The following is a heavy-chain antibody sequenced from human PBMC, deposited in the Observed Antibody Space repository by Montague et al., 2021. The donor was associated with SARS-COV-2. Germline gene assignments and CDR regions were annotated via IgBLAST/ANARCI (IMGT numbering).Heavy chain of an antibody. J-gene: IGHJ3*02. Sequence: SETLSLTCTVSGGSISSSSYYWGWIRQPPGKGLEWIGSIYYSGSTYYNPSLKSRDTISVDTSKNQFSLKLSSVTAADTAVYYCATYYDILTGYYIDAFDIWGQGTMVTVSS. CDR3: ATYYDILTGYYIDAFDI. CDR2: IYYSGST. D-gene: IGHD3-9*01. V-gene: IGHV4-39*01. CDR1: GGSISSSSYY.